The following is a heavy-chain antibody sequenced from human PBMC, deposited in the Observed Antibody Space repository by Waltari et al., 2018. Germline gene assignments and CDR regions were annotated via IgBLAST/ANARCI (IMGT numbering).Heavy chain of an antibody. Sequence: QVQLVQSGAEVKKPGASVKVSCKASGYTFTGYYMHWVRQAPGQGLAWMGWINPNSGGTNYAQKFQGRVTRTRDPSISTAYMELSRLRSDDTAVYYCARDARSPYDYIWGSYRPDAFDIWGQGTMVTVSS. CDR1: GYTFTGYY. CDR3: ARDARSPYDYIWGSYRPDAFDI. D-gene: IGHD3-16*02. V-gene: IGHV1-2*02. CDR2: INPNSGGT. J-gene: IGHJ3*02.